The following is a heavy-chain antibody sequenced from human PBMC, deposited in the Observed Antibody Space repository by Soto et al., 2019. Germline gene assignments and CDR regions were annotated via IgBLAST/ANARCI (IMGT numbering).Heavy chain of an antibody. J-gene: IGHJ4*02. CDR3: AREGYCTNGVCFTRFTMVRGVINPFDY. Sequence: GASVKVSCKASGYTFTSYGISWVRQAPGQGLEWMGWISAYNGNTNYAQKLQGRVTMTTDTSTSTAYMELRSLRSDDTAVYYCAREGYCTNGVCFTRFTMVRGVINPFDYWGQGTLVTVSS. V-gene: IGHV1-18*01. CDR2: ISAYNGNT. CDR1: GYTFTSYG. D-gene: IGHD3-10*01.